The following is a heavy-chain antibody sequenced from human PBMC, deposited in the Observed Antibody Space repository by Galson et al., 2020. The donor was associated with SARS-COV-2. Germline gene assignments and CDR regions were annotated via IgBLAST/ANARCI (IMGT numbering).Heavy chain of an antibody. J-gene: IGHJ5*02. CDR2: IYNSGGT. CDR1: GGSMSKYY. Sequence: SQTLSLTCSVSGGSMSKYYWSWIRQSPGKGLEWIGNIYNSGGTKYNTSLKRRVSMSVDTSENQPSLKLNSVTAADTAVYYCARVGGNEGWNWFDPWGQGTLVTVSS. V-gene: IGHV4-59*01. D-gene: IGHD1-1*01. CDR3: ARVGGNEGWNWFDP.